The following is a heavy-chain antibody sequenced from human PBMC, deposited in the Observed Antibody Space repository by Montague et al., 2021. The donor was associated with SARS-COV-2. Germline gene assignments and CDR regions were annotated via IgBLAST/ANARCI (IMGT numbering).Heavy chain of an antibody. CDR2: IFHSGTI. Sequence: SETLSLTCSVSGDSISTSTWWTWVLQTPGKGLEWIVEIFHSGTINYNPSLMSRVIISVDKSNNQFSLRLISLIAADTAVYYCATLSRRTAAGTRDYFGLDVWGQGTTVVVSS. D-gene: IGHD6-13*01. V-gene: IGHV4-4*02. J-gene: IGHJ6*02. CDR1: GDSISTSTW. CDR3: ATLSRRTAAGTRDYFGLDV.